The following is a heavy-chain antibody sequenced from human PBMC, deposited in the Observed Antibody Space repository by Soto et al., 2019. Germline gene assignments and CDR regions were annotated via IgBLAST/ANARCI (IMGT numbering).Heavy chain of an antibody. CDR3: AREYLTGQQNWFDP. D-gene: IGHD6-13*01. J-gene: IGHJ5*02. CDR1: GGSVSISGAYY. Sequence: TSETLSLTCSGSGGSVSISGAYYWSWIRQHPGKGLEWIGYIYYSGTTYYSPSLKSRVTISVDTSKNQFSLKLSSVTAADTAVYFCAREYLTGQQNWFDPWGQGTLVTVSS. V-gene: IGHV4-31*03. CDR2: IYYSGTT.